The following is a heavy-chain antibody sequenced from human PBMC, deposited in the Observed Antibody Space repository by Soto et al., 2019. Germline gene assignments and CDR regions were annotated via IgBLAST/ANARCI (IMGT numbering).Heavy chain of an antibody. CDR1: GFTFTNYA. CDR2: ISNNGGST. CDR3: AKDESAGYYYFDY. J-gene: IGHJ4*02. Sequence: GWSLRLSCAASGFTFTNYAMSWVRQAPGKGLEWVSVISNNGGSTYYADSVKGRFTISRDNSKNTLYLQMNSLRAEDTAVYYCAKDESAGYYYFDYWGQGT. V-gene: IGHV3-23*01. D-gene: IGHD3-9*01.